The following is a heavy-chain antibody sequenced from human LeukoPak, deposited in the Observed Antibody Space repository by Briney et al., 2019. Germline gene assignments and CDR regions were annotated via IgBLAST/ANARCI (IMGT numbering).Heavy chain of an antibody. CDR3: ARDWLAPVVAATQWLFPWFDP. J-gene: IGHJ5*02. CDR2: INQDGSGK. V-gene: IGHV3-7*01. Sequence: PGGSLRLSCAASGFTFSSYWMSWVRQAPGKGLEWVANINQDGSGKYYVGSVRGRFTISRDNAKNSLYLQMNSLRAEDTAVYYCARDWLAPVVAATQWLFPWFDPWGQGTLVTVSS. D-gene: IGHD2-15*01. CDR1: GFTFSSYW.